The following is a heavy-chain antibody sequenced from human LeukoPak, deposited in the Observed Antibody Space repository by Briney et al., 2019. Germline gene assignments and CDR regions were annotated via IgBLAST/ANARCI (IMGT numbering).Heavy chain of an antibody. V-gene: IGHV4-39*01. CDR2: IYYSGST. CDR1: GGSISSTSYY. D-gene: IGHD3-10*01. J-gene: IGHJ4*02. Sequence: PSETLSLTCTVSGGSISSTSYYWGWIRQPPGKGLEWIGSIYYSGSTYYNPSLKSRVTISVDTSKNQFSLKLSSVTAADTAVYYCARPYYYGSGSYWIFDYWGQGTLVTVSS. CDR3: ARPYYYGSGSYWIFDY.